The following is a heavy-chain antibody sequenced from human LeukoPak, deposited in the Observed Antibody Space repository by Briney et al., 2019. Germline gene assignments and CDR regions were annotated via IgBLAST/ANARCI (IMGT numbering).Heavy chain of an antibody. J-gene: IGHJ4*02. V-gene: IGHV4-59*01. CDR2: IYRSGST. CDR3: ARGGGYASPIGY. CDR1: GGSISTYY. Sequence: PSETLSLTCTLSGGSISTYYWSWIRQPPGKGLEWIGYIYRSGSTNYNPSLNSRVTISVDTSKNQFSLKLSSVTAADTAVYYCARGGGYASPIGYWGQGALVTVSS. D-gene: IGHD5-12*01.